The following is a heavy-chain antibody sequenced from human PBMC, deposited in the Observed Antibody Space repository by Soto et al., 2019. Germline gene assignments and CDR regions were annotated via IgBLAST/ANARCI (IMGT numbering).Heavy chain of an antibody. CDR2: MNPNSGNA. CDR1: GYTFTSYD. V-gene: IGHV1-8*01. Sequence: QVQLVQSGAEVKKPGASVKVSCKASGYTFTSYDINWVRQATGQGLEWMGWMNPNSGNAGYAQRFQGRVTMTWNTSISTAYMDLSSLRSEHTAVYYCARSQRRTSAAGAGDYWGQGTLVTVSS. J-gene: IGHJ4*02. CDR3: ARSQRRTSAAGAGDY. D-gene: IGHD6-13*01.